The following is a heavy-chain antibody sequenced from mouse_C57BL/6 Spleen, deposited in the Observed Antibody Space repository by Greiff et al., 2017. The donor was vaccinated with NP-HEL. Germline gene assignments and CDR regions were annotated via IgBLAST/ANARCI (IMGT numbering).Heavy chain of an antibody. V-gene: IGHV1-50*01. D-gene: IGHD2-4*01. CDR2: IDPSDSYT. Sequence: QVQLQQPGAELVKPGASVKLSCKASGYTFTSYWMQWVKQRPGQGLEWIGAIDPSDSYTNYNQKFKGKATLTVDTSSSTAYMQLSSLTSEDSAVYDWARSGDYGYAMDYWGQGTSVTVSA. J-gene: IGHJ4*01. CDR3: ARSGDYGYAMDY. CDR1: GYTFTSYW.